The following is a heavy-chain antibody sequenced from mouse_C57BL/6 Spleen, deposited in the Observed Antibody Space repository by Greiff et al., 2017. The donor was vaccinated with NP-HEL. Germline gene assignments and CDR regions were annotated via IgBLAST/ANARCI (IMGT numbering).Heavy chain of an antibody. CDR2: INPNNGGT. CDR1: GYTFTDYN. D-gene: IGHD2-4*01. CDR3: AIANYEDYFDY. Sequence: EVQLQQSGPELVKPGASVKMSCKASGYTFTDYNMHWVKQSHGKSLEWIGYINPNNGGTSYNQKFKGKATLTVNKSSSTAYMELRSLTSEDSAVYYCAIANYEDYFDYWGQGTTLTVSS. J-gene: IGHJ2*01. V-gene: IGHV1-22*01.